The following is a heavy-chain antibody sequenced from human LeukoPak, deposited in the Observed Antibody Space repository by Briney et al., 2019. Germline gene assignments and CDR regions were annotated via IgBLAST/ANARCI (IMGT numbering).Heavy chain of an antibody. CDR2: IYYSGST. J-gene: IGHJ4*02. D-gene: IGHD6-13*01. Sequence: SETLSLTCTVSGGSISSYYWSWIRQPPGKGLEWIGYIYYSGSTNYNPSLKSRVTISVDTSKNQFSLKLSSVTAADTAVYYCARATAAGTYYFDYWGQGTLVTVSS. CDR1: GGSISSYY. V-gene: IGHV4-59*01. CDR3: ARATAAGTYYFDY.